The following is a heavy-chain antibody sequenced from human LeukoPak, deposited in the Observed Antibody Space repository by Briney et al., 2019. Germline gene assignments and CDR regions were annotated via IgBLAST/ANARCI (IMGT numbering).Heavy chain of an antibody. Sequence: GGSLRLSCVASGFTFSSYSMNWVRQAPGKGPEWVSYISTSSNYIYYADSVKGRFTISRDNAKNSLYLQMNSLRAEDTAVYYCARDARIPRPYGMDVWGQGTTVTVSS. CDR2: ISTSSNYI. CDR3: ARDARIPRPYGMDV. V-gene: IGHV3-21*01. J-gene: IGHJ6*02. CDR1: GFTFSSYS.